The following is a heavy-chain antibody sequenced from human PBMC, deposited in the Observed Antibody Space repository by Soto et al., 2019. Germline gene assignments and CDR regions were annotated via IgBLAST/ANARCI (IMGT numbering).Heavy chain of an antibody. Sequence: GGSLRLSCAASGFTFSSYEMNWVRQAPGKGLEWVSYISSSGSTIYYADSVKGRFTISRDIAKNSLYLQMNSLRAEDTAVYYCARFIVGADDAFDIWGQGTMVTVSS. CDR2: ISSSGSTI. D-gene: IGHD1-26*01. CDR1: GFTFSSYE. V-gene: IGHV3-48*03. J-gene: IGHJ3*02. CDR3: ARFIVGADDAFDI.